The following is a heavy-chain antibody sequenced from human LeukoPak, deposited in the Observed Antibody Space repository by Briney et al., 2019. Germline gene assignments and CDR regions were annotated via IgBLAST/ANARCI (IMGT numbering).Heavy chain of an antibody. Sequence: PGGSLRLSCAASGFTFSSYAMSWVRQAPGKGLEWVSAISGSGGSTYYADSVKGRFTISRDNSKNTLYLQMNSLRAEDTAVYYCARDGAGVRGVPSGLSGYFDYWGQGTLVTVSS. D-gene: IGHD3-10*01. V-gene: IGHV3-23*01. J-gene: IGHJ4*02. CDR3: ARDGAGVRGVPSGLSGYFDY. CDR1: GFTFSSYA. CDR2: ISGSGGST.